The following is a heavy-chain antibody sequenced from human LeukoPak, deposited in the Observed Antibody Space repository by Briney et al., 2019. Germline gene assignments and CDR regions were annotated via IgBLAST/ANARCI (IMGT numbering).Heavy chain of an antibody. J-gene: IGHJ4*02. Sequence: PGRSLRLSCAASGFTFSRYAMHWVRQAPGKGLEWITLISYDGNKKYYADSVQGRFTVSRDNSKNTLYLQMNSLDTDHTAVYFCARGGYCSGPRCPMLDYWGQGTLVTVSS. CDR1: GFTFSRYA. CDR3: ARGGYCSGPRCPMLDY. D-gene: IGHD2-2*03. CDR2: ISYDGNKK. V-gene: IGHV3-30*04.